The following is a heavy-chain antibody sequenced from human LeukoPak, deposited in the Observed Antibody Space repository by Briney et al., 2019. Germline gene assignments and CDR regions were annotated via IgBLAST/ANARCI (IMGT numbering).Heavy chain of an antibody. CDR1: GGSISSYY. Sequence: SETLSLTCTVSGGSISSYYWSWIRQPPGKGLEWIGYIYYSGSTNYNPSLKSRVTISVDTSKNQFSLKLSSVIAADTAVYYCARGKGHYGDYGFGYYYYYMDVWGKGTTVTVSS. CDR2: IYYSGST. D-gene: IGHD4-17*01. J-gene: IGHJ6*03. CDR3: ARGKGHYGDYGFGYYYYYMDV. V-gene: IGHV4-59*01.